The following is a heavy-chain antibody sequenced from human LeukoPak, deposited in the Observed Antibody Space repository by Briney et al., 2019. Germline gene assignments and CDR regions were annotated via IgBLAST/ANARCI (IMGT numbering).Heavy chain of an antibody. Sequence: PSETLSLTCTVSGGSISSYYWRWLRQPPGKGLEWIGYIYYSGSTNYNPSLKSRVTISVDTSKNQFSLKLSSVTAADTAVYYCARGYDILTGYLDYWGQGTLVTVSS. J-gene: IGHJ4*02. D-gene: IGHD3-9*01. V-gene: IGHV4-59*01. CDR2: IYYSGST. CDR1: GGSISSYY. CDR3: ARGYDILTGYLDY.